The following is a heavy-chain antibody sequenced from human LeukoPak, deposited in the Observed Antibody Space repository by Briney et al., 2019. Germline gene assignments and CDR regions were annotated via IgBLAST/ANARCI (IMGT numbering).Heavy chain of an antibody. CDR1: DGPISNYY. D-gene: IGHD6-19*01. V-gene: IGHV4-59*08. CDR2: AYYSGST. J-gene: IGHJ5*02. CDR3: ARNSAVATSRSWFDP. Sequence: SETLSPTCSVLDGPISNYYWSWIRQPPGKGLEWIGYAYYSGSTTYNPSLESRVTISVDTYKNQFSLKLTAVTAADTAVYYCARNSAVATSRSWFDPWGQGTLVTVSS.